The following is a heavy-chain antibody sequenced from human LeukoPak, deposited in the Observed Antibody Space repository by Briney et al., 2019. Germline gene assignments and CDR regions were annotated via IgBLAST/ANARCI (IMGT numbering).Heavy chain of an antibody. Sequence: PGGSLRLSCAASGFTFSSYWMNWVRQAPGKGLEWVGRIKSKTDGGTTDYAAPVKGRFTISRDDSKNTLYLQMNSLRAEDTAVYYCVKDSTTTWFGGDSKWGQGTLVTVSS. D-gene: IGHD3-10*01. CDR3: VKDSTTTWFGGDSK. CDR2: IKSKTDGGTT. J-gene: IGHJ4*02. V-gene: IGHV3-15*01. CDR1: GFTFSSYW.